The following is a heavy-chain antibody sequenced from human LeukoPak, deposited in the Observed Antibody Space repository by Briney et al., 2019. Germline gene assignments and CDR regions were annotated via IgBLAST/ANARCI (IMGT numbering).Heavy chain of an antibody. J-gene: IGHJ3*02. Sequence: GESLKISCKGSGYSFTNYWISRVRQMPGKGLEWMGIIYPDESDIRYSPSFQGQVTISADRSISTAYLQWSSLKASDTAMYYCARQATGPFDIWGQGTMVTVSS. CDR3: ARQATGPFDI. CDR2: IYPDESDI. CDR1: GYSFTNYW. V-gene: IGHV5-51*01.